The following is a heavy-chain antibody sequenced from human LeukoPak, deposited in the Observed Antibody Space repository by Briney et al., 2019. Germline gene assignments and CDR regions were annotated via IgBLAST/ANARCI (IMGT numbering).Heavy chain of an antibody. Sequence: GGSLRLSCAASGFTFSSYSMNWVRQAPGKGLEWVSSISSSSSYIYYAGPVKGRFTISRDNAKNSLYLQMNSLRAEDTAVYYCARPYLRGEDDDAFDIWGQGTMVTVSS. D-gene: IGHD3-10*01. CDR1: GFTFSSYS. J-gene: IGHJ3*02. CDR3: ARPYLRGEDDDAFDI. V-gene: IGHV3-21*01. CDR2: ISSSSSYI.